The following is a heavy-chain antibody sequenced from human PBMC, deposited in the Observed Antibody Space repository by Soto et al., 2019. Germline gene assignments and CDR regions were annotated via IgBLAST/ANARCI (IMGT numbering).Heavy chain of an antibody. V-gene: IGHV1-69*06. CDR1: GGTFSSYA. CDR2: IIPIFGTA. D-gene: IGHD3-22*01. J-gene: IGHJ4*02. Sequence: SVKVSCKASGGTFSSYAISWVRQAPGQGLEWMGGIIPIFGTANYAQKFQGRVTVTADKSTSTAYMELSSLRSEDTAVYYCARAGYYYDSSGYYYPPFDYWGQGTLVTVSS. CDR3: ARAGYYYDSSGYYYPPFDY.